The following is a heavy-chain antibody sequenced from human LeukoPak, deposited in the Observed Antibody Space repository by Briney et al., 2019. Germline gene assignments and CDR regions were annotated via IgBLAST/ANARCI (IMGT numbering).Heavy chain of an antibody. V-gene: IGHV4-39*07. D-gene: IGHD1-1*01. J-gene: IGHJ4*02. Sequence: SETLSLTCTVSGGSISSSSYYWGWIRQPPGKGLEWIGSIYYSGSTYYNPSLKSRVTISVDTSKNQFSLKLSSVTAADTAVYYCARDGMEGIDYWGQGTLVTVSS. CDR2: IYYSGST. CDR3: ARDGMEGIDY. CDR1: GGSISSSSYY.